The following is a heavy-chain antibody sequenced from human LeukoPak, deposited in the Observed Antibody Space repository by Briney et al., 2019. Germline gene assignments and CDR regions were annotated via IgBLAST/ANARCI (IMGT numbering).Heavy chain of an antibody. D-gene: IGHD3-10*01. CDR3: ARVRGSPYYYYYMDV. CDR1: GFTFSRYA. CDR2: ISGSGGST. Sequence: GGSLRLSCAASGFTFSRYAMSWVRQAPGKGLEWVSAISGSGGSTYYADSVKGRFTISRDNSKNTLYLQMNSLRAEDTAVYYCARVRGSPYYYYYMDVWGKGTTVTVSS. J-gene: IGHJ6*03. V-gene: IGHV3-23*01.